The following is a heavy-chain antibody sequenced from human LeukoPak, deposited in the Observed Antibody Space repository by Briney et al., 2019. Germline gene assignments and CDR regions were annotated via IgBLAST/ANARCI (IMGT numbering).Heavy chain of an antibody. CDR3: SRESGAFCPFGY. V-gene: IGHV4-4*02. CDR2: ISLAGHT. CDR1: GGSISGTNW. J-gene: IGHJ4*02. D-gene: IGHD1-26*01. Sequence: PSGTLSLTCGVSGGSISGTNWWSWVRPPPGQGLEWIGEISLAGHTNYNPSLNGRVTMSLDKSSNQLSLNLTSVTAADTATYYCSRESGAFCPFGYWGQGTLVIVSS.